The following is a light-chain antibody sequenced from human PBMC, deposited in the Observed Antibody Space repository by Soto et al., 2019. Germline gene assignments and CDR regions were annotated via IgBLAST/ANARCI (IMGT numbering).Light chain of an antibody. CDR2: EGS. V-gene: IGLV2-23*01. CDR3: CSYAGSSSNYV. Sequence: QSVLTQPASVSGSPGQSITISCTGTSSDVGSYDLVSWYQHHPGKAPKLVIYEGSKRPLGLSNRFSDSKSGNTASLTISGLQAEDEADYYCCSYAGSSSNYVFGTVTKLTVL. CDR1: SSDVGSYDL. J-gene: IGLJ1*01.